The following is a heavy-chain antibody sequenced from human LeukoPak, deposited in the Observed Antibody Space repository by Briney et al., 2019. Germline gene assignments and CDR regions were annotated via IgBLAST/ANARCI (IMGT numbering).Heavy chain of an antibody. CDR3: ARDLNDFWSGP. CDR2: ISSSSSTI. CDR1: GFTFSSYS. D-gene: IGHD3-3*01. J-gene: IGHJ5*02. V-gene: IGHV3-48*01. Sequence: QPGGSLRLSCAASGFTFSSYSMNWVRQAPGKGLEWVSYISSSSSTIYYADSVKGRFTISRDNAKNPLYLQMNSLRAEDTAVYYCARDLNDFWSGPWGQGTLVTVSS.